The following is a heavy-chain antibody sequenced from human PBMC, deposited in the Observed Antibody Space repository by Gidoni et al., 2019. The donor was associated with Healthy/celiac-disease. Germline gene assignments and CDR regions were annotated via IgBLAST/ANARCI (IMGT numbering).Heavy chain of an antibody. D-gene: IGHD5-12*01. CDR2: ISHSGST. CDR1: GGSISSGGYS. J-gene: IGHJ5*02. V-gene: IGHV4-30-2*01. Sequence: QLQLQESGSGLAKPSQTLSPTCAVPGGSISSGGYSWSWIRQPPGKGLEWIGYISHSGSTYYNPSLKSRVTISVDRSKNQFSLKLSSVTAADTAVYYCARGASGYDLGWFDPWGQGTLVTVSS. CDR3: ARGASGYDLGWFDP.